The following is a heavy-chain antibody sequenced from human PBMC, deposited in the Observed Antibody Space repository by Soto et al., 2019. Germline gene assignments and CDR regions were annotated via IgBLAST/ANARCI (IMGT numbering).Heavy chain of an antibody. D-gene: IGHD1-26*01. J-gene: IGHJ5*02. Sequence: GASVKVSCKASGYTFTGYYMHWVRQAPGQGLAWMGWINPNSGGTNYAQKFQGWVTMTRDTSISTAYMELSRLRSDDTAVYYCASSFTYSTNWFDPWGQGTLVTVSS. V-gene: IGHV1-2*04. CDR2: INPNSGGT. CDR3: ASSFTYSTNWFDP. CDR1: GYTFTGYY.